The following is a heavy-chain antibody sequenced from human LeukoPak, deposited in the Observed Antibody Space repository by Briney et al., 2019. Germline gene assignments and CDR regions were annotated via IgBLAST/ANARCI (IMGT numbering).Heavy chain of an antibody. CDR3: ARVGSIAAAGTPDY. J-gene: IGHJ4*02. CDR2: ISYSGAAI. D-gene: IGHD6-13*01. Sequence: GGSLRLSCAASGFTFNDYYMTWIRQAPGKGLEWVSHISYSGAAIYTDSVRGRFTISRDNAKNSLYLQMNSLRAEDTAVYYCARVGSIAAAGTPDYWGQGTLVTVSS. V-gene: IGHV3-11*01. CDR1: GFTFNDYY.